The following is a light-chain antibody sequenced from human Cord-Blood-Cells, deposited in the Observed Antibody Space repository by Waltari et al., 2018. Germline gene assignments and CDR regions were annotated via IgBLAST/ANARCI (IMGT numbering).Light chain of an antibody. Sequence: QAVLTQPSSLSASPGASASLTCTLRSGINVGTYRIYSYQQKPGSPPQYLLRYKSDSDKQQGSGVPSRFSGSKDASANAGILLISGLQSEDEADYYCMIWHSSAWVFDGGTKLTVL. CDR2: YKSDSDK. V-gene: IGLV5-45*02. J-gene: IGLJ3*02. CDR3: MIWHSSAWV. CDR1: SGINVGTYR.